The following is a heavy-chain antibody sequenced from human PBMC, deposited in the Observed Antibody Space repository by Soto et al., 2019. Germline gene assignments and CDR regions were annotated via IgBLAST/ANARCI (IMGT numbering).Heavy chain of an antibody. J-gene: IGHJ4*02. CDR1: GFTFSSYG. Sequence: GGSLRLSCAASGFTFSSYGMHWVRQAPGKGLEWVAVIWYDGSNKYYADSVKGRFTISRDNSKNTLYLQMNSLRAEDTAVYYCARCLTAVNYFDYWGQGTLVTVSS. CDR3: ARCLTAVNYFDY. D-gene: IGHD5-18*01. V-gene: IGHV3-33*01. CDR2: IWYDGSNK.